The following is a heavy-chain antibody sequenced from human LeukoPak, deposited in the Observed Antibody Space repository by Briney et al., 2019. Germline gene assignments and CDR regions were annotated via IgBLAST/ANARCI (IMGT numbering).Heavy chain of an antibody. Sequence: SETLSLTCTVSGYSIRSGFYWGWIRQSPGKGLEWIGNIYHSGITYYTPSLKGRVTISVDTSKNQFYLKLSSVTAADTAVYYCAAPGRPLWFGERTRAFDIWGQGTMVTVSS. J-gene: IGHJ3*02. V-gene: IGHV4-38-2*02. D-gene: IGHD3-10*01. CDR3: AAPGRPLWFGERTRAFDI. CDR1: GYSIRSGFY. CDR2: IYHSGIT.